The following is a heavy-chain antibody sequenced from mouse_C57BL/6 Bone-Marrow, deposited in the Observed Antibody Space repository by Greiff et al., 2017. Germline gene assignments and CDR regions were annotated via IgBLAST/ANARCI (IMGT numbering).Heavy chain of an antibody. Sequence: QVQLQQSGAELVKPGASVKMSCKASGYTFTSYWITWVKQRPGQGLEWIGDIYPGSGSTNYNEKFKSKATLTVDTSSSTAYMQLSSLTSADSAVYYWARPYYNNCWYFDVWGKGTTVTVSS. CDR2: IYPGSGST. J-gene: IGHJ1*03. D-gene: IGHD2-5*01. CDR1: GYTFTSYW. CDR3: ARPYYNNCWYFDV. V-gene: IGHV1-55*01.